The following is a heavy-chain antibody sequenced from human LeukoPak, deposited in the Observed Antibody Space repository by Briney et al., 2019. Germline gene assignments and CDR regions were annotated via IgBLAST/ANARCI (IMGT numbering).Heavy chain of an antibody. CDR3: ARWALGYCSGGSCYWFDP. V-gene: IGHV4-4*02. CDR1: GGSISSSNW. CDR2: IYHSGST. D-gene: IGHD2-15*01. J-gene: IGHJ5*02. Sequence: PSGTLSLTCAVSGGSISSSNWWSWVRQPPGQGLEWIGEIYHSGSTNYNPSLKSRVTISVDKSKNQFSLKLSSVTAADTAVYYCARWALGYCSGGSCYWFDPWGQGTLVTVSS.